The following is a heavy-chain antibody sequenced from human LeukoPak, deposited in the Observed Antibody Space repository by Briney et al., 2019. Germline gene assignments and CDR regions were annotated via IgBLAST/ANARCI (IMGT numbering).Heavy chain of an antibody. D-gene: IGHD6-19*01. CDR3: AHRNSSGWYEVWFDP. Sequence: SGPTLVNSTQTFTLTCTFSGFSLSTSGVGVGWIRQPPGKALEWLALIYWDDDKRYSPSLKSRLTITKDTSKNQVVLTMTNMDPVDTATYYCAHRNSSGWYEVWFDPWGQGTLVTVSS. CDR2: IYWDDDK. J-gene: IGHJ5*02. CDR1: GFSLSTSGVG. V-gene: IGHV2-5*02.